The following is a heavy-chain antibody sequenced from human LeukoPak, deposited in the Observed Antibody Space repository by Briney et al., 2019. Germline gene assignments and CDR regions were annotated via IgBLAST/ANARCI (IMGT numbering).Heavy chain of an antibody. CDR2: IIPILGIA. Sequence: SVKVSCKASGGTFSSYAISWVRQAPGQGLEWMGRIIPILGIANYAQKFQGRVTITADKSTSTAYMELSSLRSEDTAVYYCARGFGGSYVSGTDYWGQGTLVTASS. CDR1: GGTFSSYA. J-gene: IGHJ4*02. D-gene: IGHD1-26*01. V-gene: IGHV1-69*04. CDR3: ARGFGGSYVSGTDY.